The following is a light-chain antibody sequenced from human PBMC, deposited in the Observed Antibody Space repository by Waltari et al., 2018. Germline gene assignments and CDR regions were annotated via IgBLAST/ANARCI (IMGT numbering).Light chain of an antibody. CDR1: QSVSST. CDR3: QHYVRLPAT. V-gene: IGKV3-20*01. J-gene: IGKJ1*01. CDR2: GAS. Sequence: EIVLTQSPGSLSLSPGARATLSCRASQSVSSTLAWYQQKTGQAPNLLIYGASIRATGIPDRFTGSGSGTDFSLTISSLEPEDFAIYFCQHYVRLPATFGQGTKVEIK.